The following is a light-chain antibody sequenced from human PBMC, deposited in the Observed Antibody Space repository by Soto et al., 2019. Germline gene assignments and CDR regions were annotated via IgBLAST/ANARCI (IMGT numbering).Light chain of an antibody. J-gene: IGLJ1*01. CDR3: AACDDSLSGHV. CDR2: RNN. CDR1: SSNIGSNY. Sequence: QSVLTQPPSASGTPGQRGTISCSGSSSNIGSNYVYWYQQLPGTAPKLLIYRNNQRPSGVPDPLSGSKSGTSASLAISGLRSEDEADYYCAACDDSLSGHVFGTGTKLTVL. V-gene: IGLV1-47*01.